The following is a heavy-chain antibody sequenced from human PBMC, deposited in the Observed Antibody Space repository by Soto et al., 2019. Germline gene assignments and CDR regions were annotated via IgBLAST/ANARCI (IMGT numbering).Heavy chain of an antibody. V-gene: IGHV1-18*01. CDR3: ERVLPRVDY. Sequence: QIQLVQSGAEVKKPGASVKVSCKASGYTFSSYHITWVRQAPGQGLEWMGWISAYNGNTNYAQNLRGTVTTTTVASTSTAYMELMSLRPDATAVYYCERVLPRVDYWGQGTLVTVSS. CDR2: ISAYNGNT. CDR1: GYTFSSYH. J-gene: IGHJ4*02. D-gene: IGHD3-10*01.